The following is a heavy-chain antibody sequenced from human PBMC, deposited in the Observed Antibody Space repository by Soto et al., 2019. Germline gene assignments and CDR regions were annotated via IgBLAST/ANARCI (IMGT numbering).Heavy chain of an antibody. J-gene: IGHJ4*02. V-gene: IGHV4-39*01. D-gene: IGHD4-17*01. CDR1: GGSISSSSYY. CDR3: ATLTLYGDYVDY. CDR2: IYYSGST. Sequence: SETLSLTCTVSGGSISSSSYYWGWIRQPPGKGLEWIGSIYYSGSTYYNPSLKSRVTISVDTSKNQFSLKLGSVTAADTAVYYCATLTLYGDYVDYWGQGTLVTVSS.